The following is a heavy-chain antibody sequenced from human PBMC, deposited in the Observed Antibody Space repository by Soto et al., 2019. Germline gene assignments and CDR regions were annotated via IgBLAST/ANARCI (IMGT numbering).Heavy chain of an antibody. CDR1: GFSLTTAGVG. D-gene: IGHD3-9*01. CDR2: IYWDDDK. CDR3: AHSLGLVKPDFIPYFDY. V-gene: IGHV2-5*02. Sequence: QITLKESGPTLVKPTQTLTLTCTFSGFSLTTAGVGVGWIRQTPGKALEWLALIYWDDDKRYRPSLESRLTITKDTSKTQLVLTMTNMDPVETATYYCAHSLGLVKPDFIPYFDYWGQGDLVTVSS. J-gene: IGHJ4*02.